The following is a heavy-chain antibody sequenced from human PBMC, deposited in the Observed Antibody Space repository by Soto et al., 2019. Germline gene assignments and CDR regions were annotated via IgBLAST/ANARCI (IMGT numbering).Heavy chain of an antibody. D-gene: IGHD2-15*01. CDR3: ARDRCSGGSCLIDY. J-gene: IGHJ4*02. CDR2: ISSSSNYI. V-gene: IGHV3-21*01. Sequence: GGSLRLSCAASGFTFSSYSMNWVRQAPGKGLEWVSSISSSSNYIYYADSVKGRFTISRDNAKNSLYLQMNSLRAEDTAVYYCARDRCSGGSCLIDYWGQGTLVTVSS. CDR1: GFTFSSYS.